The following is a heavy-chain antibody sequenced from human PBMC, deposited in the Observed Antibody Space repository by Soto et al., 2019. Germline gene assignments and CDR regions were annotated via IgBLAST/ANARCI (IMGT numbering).Heavy chain of an antibody. CDR1: GFSLSTSGVG. J-gene: IGHJ4*02. V-gene: IGHV2-5*02. CDR2: IYWDDDK. Sequence: SGPRVVKHTKSLTLTCTFSGFSLSTSGVGVGWIRQPPGKALEWLALIYWDDDKRYSPSLKSRLTITKDTSKNQVVLTMTNMDPVDTATYYCAHTYDYIWGSYRPFEHWGQGTLVTVSS. CDR3: AHTYDYIWGSYRPFEH. D-gene: IGHD3-16*02.